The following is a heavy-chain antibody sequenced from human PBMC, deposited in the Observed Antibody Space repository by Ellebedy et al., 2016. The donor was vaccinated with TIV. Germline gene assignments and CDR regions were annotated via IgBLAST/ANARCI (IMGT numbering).Heavy chain of an antibody. CDR1: GFTFSNAW. CDR3: TTDPSVTTELSY. V-gene: IGHV3-15*01. Sequence: GGSLRLXCAASGFTFSNAWMSWVRQAPGKGLEWVGRIKSKTDGGTTDYAAPVKGRFTISRDDSKNTLYLQMNSLKTEDTAVYYCTTDPSVTTELSYWGQGTLVTVSS. CDR2: IKSKTDGGTT. J-gene: IGHJ4*02. D-gene: IGHD4-17*01.